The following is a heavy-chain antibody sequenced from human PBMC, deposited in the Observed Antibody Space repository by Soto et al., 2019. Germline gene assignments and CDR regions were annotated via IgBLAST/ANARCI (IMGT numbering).Heavy chain of an antibody. J-gene: IGHJ4*02. Sequence: KPSETLSLTCTVSGGSITSRNYHWGWSRQPPGKGLEWIGTIYYSGNTYYNPSLKSRVTMSMDASKNQFSLKLSSVTAADTAVYYCARTIMVREGTPFDYWGQGTLVTVSS. CDR2: IYYSGNT. V-gene: IGHV4-39*01. CDR1: GGSITSRNYH. D-gene: IGHD3-10*01. CDR3: ARTIMVREGTPFDY.